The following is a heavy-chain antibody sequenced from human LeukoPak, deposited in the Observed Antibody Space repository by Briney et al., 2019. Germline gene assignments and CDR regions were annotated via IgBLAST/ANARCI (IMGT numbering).Heavy chain of an antibody. CDR2: INPNSGGT. CDR1: GYTFTSYG. J-gene: IGHJ4*02. D-gene: IGHD1-1*01. V-gene: IGHV1-2*06. Sequence: ASVKVSCKASGYTFTSYGISWVRQAPGQGLEWMGRINPNSGGTNYAQKFQGRVTMTRDTSISTAYMELSRLRSDDTAVYYCARGTGAHFVYWGQGTLVTVSS. CDR3: ARGTGAHFVY.